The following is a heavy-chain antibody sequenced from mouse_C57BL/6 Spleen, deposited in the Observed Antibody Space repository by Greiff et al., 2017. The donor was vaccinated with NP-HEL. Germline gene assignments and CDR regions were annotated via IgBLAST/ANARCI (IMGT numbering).Heavy chain of an antibody. Sequence: VQLKQPGAELVKPGASVKLSCKASGYTFTSYWMQWVKQRPGQGLEWIGEIDPSDSYTNYNQKFKGKATLTVDTSSSTAYMQLGSLTSEDSAVYYCARGHYYGSSPNFDVWGTGTTVTVSS. CDR1: GYTFTSYW. V-gene: IGHV1-50*01. CDR3: ARGHYYGSSPNFDV. CDR2: IDPSDSYT. J-gene: IGHJ1*03. D-gene: IGHD1-1*01.